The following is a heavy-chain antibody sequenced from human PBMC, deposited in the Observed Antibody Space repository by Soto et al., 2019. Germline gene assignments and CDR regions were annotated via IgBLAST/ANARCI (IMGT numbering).Heavy chain of an antibody. CDR2: FHYSGST. CDR3: ARGFGRSHFDY. Sequence: LSLTCTVSGGSVSSRDSYWGWIRQPPGKGLEWIGSFHYSGSTYYNPSLKSRVTISVDTSKNQLPLRVTSVTAADTAVYYCARGFGRSHFDYWGQGTLVTVSS. J-gene: IGHJ4*02. V-gene: IGHV4-39*01. D-gene: IGHD3-16*01. CDR1: GGSVSSRDSY.